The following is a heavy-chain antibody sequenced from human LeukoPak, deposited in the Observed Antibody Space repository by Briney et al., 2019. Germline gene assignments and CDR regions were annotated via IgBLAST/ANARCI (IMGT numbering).Heavy chain of an antibody. CDR3: ARTTAKGDAFDI. CDR2: ISGSGDKT. CDR1: GFTFSSDA. Sequence: GGSLRLSCAASGFTFSSDAMNWVRQRPGKGLEWVSVISGSGDKTYYADSVKGRFTISRDNSKNTLYLQMNSLRAEDTAVYYCARTTAKGDAFDIWGQGTMVTVSS. J-gene: IGHJ3*02. V-gene: IGHV3-23*01. D-gene: IGHD1-14*01.